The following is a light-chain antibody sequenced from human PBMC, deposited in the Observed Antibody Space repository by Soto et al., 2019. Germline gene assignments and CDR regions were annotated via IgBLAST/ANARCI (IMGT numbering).Light chain of an antibody. CDR3: QQVNSFPPT. V-gene: IGKV1-12*01. J-gene: IGKJ4*01. CDR1: QSISTW. Sequence: DIQMTQSPSSVSASVGDRVTMSCRASQSISTWLVWYQQKPGKAPKLLIYGASNLQSGVPSRFSGSGSGTYFSLTISSLQPEDFATYYCQQVNSFPPTFGGGTKVDIK. CDR2: GAS.